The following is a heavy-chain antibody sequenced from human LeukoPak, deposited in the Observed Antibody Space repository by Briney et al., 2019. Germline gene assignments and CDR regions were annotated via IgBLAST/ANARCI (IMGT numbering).Heavy chain of an antibody. CDR1: GGSISSSSYY. CDR3: ARGLNNRKSGRRFDVFEI. CDR2: IHYSGST. Sequence: SETLSLTCTVSGGSISSSSYYWGWIRQPPGKGLEWIGSIHYSGSTYYNPSLKSRVTISVDTSKNQFSLRLSSVTAADTAVYYCARGLNNRKSGRRFDVFEIWGQGTMVTVSS. D-gene: IGHD1-14*01. V-gene: IGHV4-39*07. J-gene: IGHJ3*02.